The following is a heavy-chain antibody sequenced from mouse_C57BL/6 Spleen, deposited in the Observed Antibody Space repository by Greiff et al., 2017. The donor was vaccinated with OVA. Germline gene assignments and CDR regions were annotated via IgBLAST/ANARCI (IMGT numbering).Heavy chain of an antibody. J-gene: IGHJ2*01. Sequence: ESGPGLVKPSQSLSLTCSVTGYSITSVYYWNWIRQFPGNKLEWMGYISYDGSNNYNPSLNNRISITRDTSKNQFFLKLNSVTTEDTATYYCAREEGGYYDYWGQGTTLTVSS. CDR3: AREEGGYYDY. CDR1: GYSITSVYY. CDR2: ISYDGSN. V-gene: IGHV3-6*01. D-gene: IGHD2-3*01.